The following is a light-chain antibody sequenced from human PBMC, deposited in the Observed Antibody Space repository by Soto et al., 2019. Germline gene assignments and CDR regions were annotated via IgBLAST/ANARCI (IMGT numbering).Light chain of an antibody. CDR2: EVS. V-gene: IGLV2-14*01. Sequence: QSALTQPASVSGSPGQSITISCTGTSSDVGGYNYVSWYQQHPGKAPKLMIYEVSNRPSGVSNHFSGSKSGNTASLTISGLQAEDEADYYCSSYASSSTPVFGRGTQLTVL. J-gene: IGLJ7*01. CDR3: SSYASSSTPV. CDR1: SSDVGGYNY.